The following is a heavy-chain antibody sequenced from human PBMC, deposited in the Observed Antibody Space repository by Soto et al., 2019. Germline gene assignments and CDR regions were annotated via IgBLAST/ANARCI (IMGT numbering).Heavy chain of an antibody. CDR2: VHHSGTT. CDR3: ARRGSGTDY. Sequence: QVQLQESGPGLVKPSETLFLTCSVSVGSISNFYWNWIRQPPGKGLECMGYVHHSGTTSYNPSLRSRISIALDTAMNQLALRMNGRTDADTAVYYCARRGSGTDYWGQGTGVTVSS. D-gene: IGHD3-10*01. V-gene: IGHV4-59*12. J-gene: IGHJ4*02. CDR1: VGSISNFY.